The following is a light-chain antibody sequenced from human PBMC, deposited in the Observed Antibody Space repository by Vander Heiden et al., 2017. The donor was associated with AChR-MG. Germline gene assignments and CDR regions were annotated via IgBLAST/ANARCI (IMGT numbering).Light chain of an antibody. CDR3: QQYDDWPIYS. Sequence: MTQSPATLSVSPGGRATLSCRASQEVGTYLAWYQHRPGQAPRLLIYGASTRATGIPARFSGGGSGTEFSLSISSLQSEDSALYYCQQYDDWPIYSFGQGTKLEIK. V-gene: IGKV3-15*01. CDR1: QEVGTY. CDR2: GAS. J-gene: IGKJ2*01.